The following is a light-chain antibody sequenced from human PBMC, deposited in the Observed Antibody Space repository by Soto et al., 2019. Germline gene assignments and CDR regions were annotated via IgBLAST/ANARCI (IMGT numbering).Light chain of an antibody. V-gene: IGLV6-57*03. CDR3: QSYDKSSPSLV. J-gene: IGLJ2*01. CDR2: EDK. CDR1: XXRXASXY. Sequence: GKTVTISCTRXXXRXASXYVHWYQQRPGSAPTTIIYEDKQRPSGVPDRFSGSVDSSSDSASLTISGLQTEDEAVYYCQSYDKSSPSLVFGGGTKLTVL.